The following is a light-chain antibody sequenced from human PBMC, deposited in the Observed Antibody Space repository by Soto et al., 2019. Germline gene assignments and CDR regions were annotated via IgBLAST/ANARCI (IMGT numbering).Light chain of an antibody. CDR2: HTS. CDR3: QQRSSSLT. J-gene: IGKJ4*01. Sequence: EIVLTQSPATLPLSPGKGATLSCRASQSAGSCLAWYQQKPGQAPRLLIYHTSNMATGIPARFSGSGSGTDFALTISSLEPGDFAVYYCQQRSSSLTFGGGTKVEIK. CDR1: QSAGSC. V-gene: IGKV3-11*01.